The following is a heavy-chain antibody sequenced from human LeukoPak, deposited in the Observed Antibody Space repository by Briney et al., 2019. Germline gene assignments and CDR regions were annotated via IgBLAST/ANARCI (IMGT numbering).Heavy chain of an antibody. CDR1: GYSISSGYY. V-gene: IGHV4-38-2*02. CDR3: ARPVFCSGGTCEGYWFDP. Sequence: SETLSLTCTVSGYSISSGYYWGWIRQPPGKGLEWIGIIYHSGRTDYNPSLKSRVTISVDTSKNQFSLKLSSVTAADTAVYYCARPVFCSGGTCEGYWFDPWGQGTLITVSS. D-gene: IGHD2-15*01. CDR2: IYHSGRT. J-gene: IGHJ5*02.